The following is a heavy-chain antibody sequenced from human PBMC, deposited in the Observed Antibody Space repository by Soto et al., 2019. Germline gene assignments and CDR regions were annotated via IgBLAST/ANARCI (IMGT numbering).Heavy chain of an antibody. CDR3: AREKTGXLTFFDS. J-gene: IGHJ4*02. CDR1: GGSVSSCSYF. V-gene: IGHV4-61*01. Sequence: SETLSLTCTVSGGSVSSCSYFWSWIRQPPGKGLEWLGYIYYTGNTNYNPSLKSRLTISVDSSKNQFSLKLSSVTAADTAVYYGAREKTGXLTFFDSWGQGTLVTVSS. CDR2: IYYTGNT. D-gene: IGHD3-16*01.